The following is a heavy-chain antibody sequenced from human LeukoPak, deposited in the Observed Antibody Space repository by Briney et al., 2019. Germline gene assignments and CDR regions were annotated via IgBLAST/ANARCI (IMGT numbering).Heavy chain of an antibody. CDR3: ARSPGGGSYHSN. V-gene: IGHV1-18*01. CDR2: ISAYNGNT. D-gene: IGHD1-26*01. CDR1: GYTFTSYG. Sequence: ASVKVSCKASGYTFTSYGISWVRQAPGQGLEWMGWISAYNGNTNYAQKLQGRVTMTTETSTSTAYMELSSLRSEDTAVYYCARSPGGGSYHSNWGQGTLVTVSS. J-gene: IGHJ4*02.